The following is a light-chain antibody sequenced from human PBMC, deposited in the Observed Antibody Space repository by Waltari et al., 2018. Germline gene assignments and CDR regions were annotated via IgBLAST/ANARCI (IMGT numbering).Light chain of an antibody. Sequence: DIQLTQSPSFLSASVGNRVTITCRASQGITNYLAWYQQKPGKAPKLLIYAASALQSGVPSTFSGSGSGTEFTLTISSLQPEDFATYYCQHLNSYPITFGQGTRLEMK. CDR2: AAS. V-gene: IGKV1-9*01. CDR1: QGITNY. CDR3: QHLNSYPIT. J-gene: IGKJ5*01.